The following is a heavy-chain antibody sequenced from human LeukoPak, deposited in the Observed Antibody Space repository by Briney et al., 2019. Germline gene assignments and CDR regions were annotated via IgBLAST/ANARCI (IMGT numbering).Heavy chain of an antibody. CDR2: LSDDATAQ. CDR3: AKEGTPNAKYAFDV. Sequence: GRSLRLSCEASGFTFKNYGMHWVRQAPGRGLEWVAVLSDDATAQWIADSVKGRFTISRDNFKGRLYLQMSSLRVEDSAVYYCAKEGTPNAKYAFDVWGQGTMVSVSS. V-gene: IGHV3-30*18. CDR1: GFTFKNYG. J-gene: IGHJ3*01.